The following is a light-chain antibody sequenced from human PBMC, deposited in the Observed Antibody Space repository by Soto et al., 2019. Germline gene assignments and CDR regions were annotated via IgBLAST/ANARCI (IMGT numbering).Light chain of an antibody. Sequence: ETVLTQSPGTLSLSPGERATLSCRASQSVSSSYLAWYQQKPGQAPRLLIYGASSRATGIPDRFSGSGSGTDFTLTISRLEPEDLAVYYCQQYGSSPWTFGQGTKVDIK. V-gene: IGKV3-20*01. CDR1: QSVSSSY. J-gene: IGKJ1*01. CDR2: GAS. CDR3: QQYGSSPWT.